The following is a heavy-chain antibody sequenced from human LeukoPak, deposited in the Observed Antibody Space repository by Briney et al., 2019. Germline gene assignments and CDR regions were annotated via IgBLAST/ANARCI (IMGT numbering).Heavy chain of an antibody. Sequence: GGSLRLSCAASGFTFSSYAMSWVRQAPGKGLEWVSAISGSGGSTYYADSVKGRSTISRDNSKNTLYLRMNSLRAEDTAVYYCAKDLGGRIDYWGQGTLVTVSS. CDR2: ISGSGGST. CDR1: GFTFSSYA. V-gene: IGHV3-23*01. J-gene: IGHJ4*02. CDR3: AKDLGGRIDY. D-gene: IGHD2-15*01.